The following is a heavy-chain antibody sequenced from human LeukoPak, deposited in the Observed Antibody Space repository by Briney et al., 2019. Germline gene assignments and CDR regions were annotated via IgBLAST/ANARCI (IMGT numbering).Heavy chain of an antibody. CDR2: IYYGGST. D-gene: IGHD2-15*01. V-gene: IGHV4-59*08. CDR3: ARHADIVVVVAATHGAFDI. Sequence: SETLSLTCTVSGGSISSCYWSWIRQPPGKGLEWMGYIYYGGSTNYNTSLKSRVTISVDTSKNQFSLKLSSVTAADTAVYYCARHADIVVVVAATHGAFDIWGQGTMVTVSS. J-gene: IGHJ3*02. CDR1: GGSISSCY.